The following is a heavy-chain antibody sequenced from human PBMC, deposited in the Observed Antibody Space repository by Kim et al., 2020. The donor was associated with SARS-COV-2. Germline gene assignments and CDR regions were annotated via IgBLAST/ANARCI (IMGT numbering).Heavy chain of an antibody. CDR1: GYSFTSYW. Sequence: GESLKISCKGSGYSFTSYWISWVRQMPGKGLEWMGRIDPSDSYTNYSPSFQGHVTISANKSISTAYLQWSSLKASDTAMYYCARPDPGIAVAGTLWGQGTLVTVSS. V-gene: IGHV5-10-1*01. D-gene: IGHD6-19*01. CDR2: IDPSDSYT. CDR3: ARPDPGIAVAGTL. J-gene: IGHJ4*02.